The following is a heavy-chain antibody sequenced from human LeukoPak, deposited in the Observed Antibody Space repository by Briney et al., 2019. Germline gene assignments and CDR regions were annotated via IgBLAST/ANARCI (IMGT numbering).Heavy chain of an antibody. CDR2: ISNDESNK. D-gene: IGHD3-10*01. CDR1: GFAFSSYA. V-gene: IGHV3-30-3*01. Sequence: GGSLRLSCAASGFAFSSYAMYWVRQAPGKGLEWVAVISNDESNKYYADSLEGRFTISRDNSKNTLYLQMNRLRAEDTAVYYCAREFRLDHYGSRSVGEFDPWGQGTLVTVSS. J-gene: IGHJ5*02. CDR3: AREFRLDHYGSRSVGEFDP.